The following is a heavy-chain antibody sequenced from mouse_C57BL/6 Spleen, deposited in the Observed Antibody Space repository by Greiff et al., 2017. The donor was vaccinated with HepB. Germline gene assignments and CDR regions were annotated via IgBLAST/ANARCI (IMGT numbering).Heavy chain of an antibody. CDR3: TTFYDYDEEFAY. CDR1: GFNIKDDY. CDR2: IDPENGDT. D-gene: IGHD2-4*01. J-gene: IGHJ3*01. Sequence: VQLKQSGAELVRPGASVKLSCTASGFNIKDDYMHWVKQRPEQGLEWIGWIDPENGDTEYASKFQGKATITADTSSNTAYLQLSSLTSEDTAVYYCTTFYDYDEEFAYWGQGTLVTVSA. V-gene: IGHV14-4*01.